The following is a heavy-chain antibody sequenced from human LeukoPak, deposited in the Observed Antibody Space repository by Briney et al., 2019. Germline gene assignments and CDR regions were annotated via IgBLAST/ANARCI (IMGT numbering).Heavy chain of an antibody. J-gene: IGHJ4*02. V-gene: IGHV3-33*01. Sequence: GGSLRLSCAAPGFTFSSYGMHWVRQAPGKGLEWVAVIWYDGSNKYYADSVKGRFTISRDNSKNTLYLQMNSLRAEDTAVYYCARDKPPPYYYDSSGIFDYWGQGTLVTVSS. CDR3: ARDKPPPYYYDSSGIFDY. D-gene: IGHD3-22*01. CDR1: GFTFSSYG. CDR2: IWYDGSNK.